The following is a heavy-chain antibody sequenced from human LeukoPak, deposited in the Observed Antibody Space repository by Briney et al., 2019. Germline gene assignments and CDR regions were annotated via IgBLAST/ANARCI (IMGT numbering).Heavy chain of an antibody. CDR3: AREVKTLELPTGWFDP. CDR2: IYYSGST. CDR1: GGSISSGDYY. V-gene: IGHV4-30-4*01. Sequence: SETLSLTCTVSGGSISSGDYYWSWIRQPPGKGLEWIGYIYYSGSTYYNPSLKSRVTISVDTSKNQFSLKLSSVTAADTAVYYCAREVKTLELPTGWFDPWGQGTLVTVSS. J-gene: IGHJ5*02. D-gene: IGHD1-7*01.